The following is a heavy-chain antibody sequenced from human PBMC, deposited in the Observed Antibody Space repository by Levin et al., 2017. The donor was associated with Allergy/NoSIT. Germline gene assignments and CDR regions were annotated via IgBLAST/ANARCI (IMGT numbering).Heavy chain of an antibody. D-gene: IGHD2/OR15-2a*01. CDR3: AKLAAPEPRIVYDAFDV. J-gene: IGHJ3*01. V-gene: IGHV3-23*01. CDR2: ISGSGDST. CDR1: GFTFTTYHA. Sequence: GESLKISCAASGFTFTTYHAISWVRQAPGKGLEWVCDISGSGDSTHYADSVKGRFTVSRDNSQNTVSLQMNSLRADDTAAYFCAKLAAPEPRIVYDAFDVWGQGTLVTVS.